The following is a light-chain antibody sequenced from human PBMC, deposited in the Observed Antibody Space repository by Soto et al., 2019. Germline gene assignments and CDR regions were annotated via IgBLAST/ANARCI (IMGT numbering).Light chain of an antibody. CDR2: EVT. CDR1: SSDVGGYSY. J-gene: IGLJ3*02. Sequence: QLVLTQPPSASGSPGQSVTISCTGTSSDVGGYSYVSWYQHHPGKAPKLMIYEVTKRPSGVPDRFSGSKSGNTASLTVSGLQGEDEADYYCSSYAGSNNLMFGGGTKLTVL. CDR3: SSYAGSNNLM. V-gene: IGLV2-8*01.